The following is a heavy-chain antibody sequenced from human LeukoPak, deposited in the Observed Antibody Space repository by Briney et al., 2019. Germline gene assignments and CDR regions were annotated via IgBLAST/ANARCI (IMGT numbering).Heavy chain of an antibody. D-gene: IGHD6-19*01. CDR2: ISGSGGST. V-gene: IGHV3-23*01. CDR3: ASGYSSGRDPLDY. CDR1: GFTFSSYA. Sequence: QSGGSLRLSCAASGFTFSSYAMSWVRQAPGKGLEWVSAISGSGGSTYYADSVKGRFTISRDNSKNTPYLQMNSLRAEDTAFYYCASGYSSGRDPLDYWGQGTLVTVSS. J-gene: IGHJ4*02.